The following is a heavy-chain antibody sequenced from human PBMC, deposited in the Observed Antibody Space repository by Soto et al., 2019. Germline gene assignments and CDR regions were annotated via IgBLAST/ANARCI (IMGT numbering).Heavy chain of an antibody. CDR1: GYSFTSYW. CDR2: IYPRDFHT. D-gene: IGHD2-21*01. J-gene: IGHJ5*02. V-gene: IGHV5-51*01. Sequence: GEALNIACTRSGYSFTSYWIGRVRQMPGKGLDWTGIIYPRDFHTRHSPSFHRQVTISADKSISTAYLQWSSLKASDAAMYYCARKGKNGDGKYSFDPWGPGPFITVST. CDR3: ARKGKNGDGKYSFDP.